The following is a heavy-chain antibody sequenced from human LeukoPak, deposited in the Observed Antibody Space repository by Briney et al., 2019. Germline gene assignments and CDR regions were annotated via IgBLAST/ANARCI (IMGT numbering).Heavy chain of an antibody. CDR1: GGSISSYY. CDR3: ARDRIGVVGATPYYYYMDD. V-gene: IGHV4-59*12. Sequence: PSETLSLTCTVSGGSISSYYWSWIRQPPGKGLEWIGYIYYSGSTNYNPSLKSRVTISVDTSKNQFSLKLSSVTAADTAVYYCARDRIGVVGATPYYYYMDDWGKGTTVTVSS. J-gene: IGHJ6*03. CDR2: IYYSGST. D-gene: IGHD1-26*01.